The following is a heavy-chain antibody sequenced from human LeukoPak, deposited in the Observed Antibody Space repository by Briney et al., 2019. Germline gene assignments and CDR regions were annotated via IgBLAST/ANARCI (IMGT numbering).Heavy chain of an antibody. J-gene: IGHJ4*02. Sequence: ASVKVSCKVSGYTLTELSMHWVRQAPGKGLEWMGGFDPEDGETIYAQKFQGRVTMTEDTSTDTPYMELSSLRSEDTAVYYCATKGRGYSYGPFDYWGQGTLVTVSS. D-gene: IGHD5-18*01. V-gene: IGHV1-24*01. CDR1: GYTLTELS. CDR3: ATKGRGYSYGPFDY. CDR2: FDPEDGET.